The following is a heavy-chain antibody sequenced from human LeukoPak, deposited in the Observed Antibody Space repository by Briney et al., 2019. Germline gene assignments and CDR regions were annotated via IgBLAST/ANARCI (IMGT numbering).Heavy chain of an antibody. CDR2: IYYSGST. D-gene: IGHD3-22*01. Sequence: PSETLSLTCTVSGGSVSSGSYYWSWIRQPPGKGLEWIGYIYYSGSTNYNPSLKSRVTISVDTSKNQFSLKLSSVTAADTAVYYCARDNQDNSAFDYWGQGTLVTVSS. J-gene: IGHJ4*02. CDR3: ARDNQDNSAFDY. CDR1: GGSVSSGSYY. V-gene: IGHV4-61*01.